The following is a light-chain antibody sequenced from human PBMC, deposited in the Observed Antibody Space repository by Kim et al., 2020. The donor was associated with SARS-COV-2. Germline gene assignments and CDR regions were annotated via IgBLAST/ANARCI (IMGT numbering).Light chain of an antibody. CDR2: YAS. CDR3: QQYDNLPYT. Sequence: SASVGDRVTITCQASQDISNYLNWYQQRPGKAPKLLIYYASNLETGVPSRFSGSGSGTDFTFTISSLQPEDIATYYCQQYDNLPYTFGQGTKLEI. J-gene: IGKJ2*01. V-gene: IGKV1-33*01. CDR1: QDISNY.